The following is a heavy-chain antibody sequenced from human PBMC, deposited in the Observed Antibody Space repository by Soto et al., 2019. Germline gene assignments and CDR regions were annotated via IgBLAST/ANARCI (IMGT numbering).Heavy chain of an antibody. V-gene: IGHV3-7*01. CDR2: IKQDGSEK. J-gene: IGHJ6*04. CDR1: GFTSSNYW. D-gene: IGHD6-13*01. CDR3: AGSTSSWGV. Sequence: EVQVVESGGGLVQPGGSLSLSCVASGFTSSNYWMNWVRQAPGKGLAWVANIKQDGSEKKYVDCVKGRFTISRDNDKNSLYLQMNSLRAEDTAVYYCAGSTSSWGVWGKGTTVTVSS.